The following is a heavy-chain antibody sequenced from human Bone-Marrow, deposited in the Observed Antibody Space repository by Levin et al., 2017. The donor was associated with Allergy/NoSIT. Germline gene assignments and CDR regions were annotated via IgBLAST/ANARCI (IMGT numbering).Heavy chain of an antibody. CDR1: GFIFDDYG. J-gene: IGHJ4*02. CDR3: ARSSRGEEGPFDY. Sequence: GGSLRLSCAASGFIFDDYGMSWVRQVPGKGLEWVADINWNGDGPSYVDSVKGRFTISRDNAKNSLYLQMNSLRAEDTAFYYCARSSRGEEGPFDYWGQGTLVTVSS. D-gene: IGHD6-19*01. CDR2: INWNGDGP. V-gene: IGHV3-20*04.